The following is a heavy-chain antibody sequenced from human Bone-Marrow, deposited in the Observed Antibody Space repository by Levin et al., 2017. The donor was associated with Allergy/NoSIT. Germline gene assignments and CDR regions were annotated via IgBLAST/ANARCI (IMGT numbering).Heavy chain of an antibody. CDR1: GYTFSSYW. D-gene: IGHD3-10*01. V-gene: IGHV5-51*06. J-gene: IGHJ3*02. Sequence: GESLKISCRGSGYTFSSYWIAWVRQMPGKGLEWMGFIYPGYSDIRYGPSFQAQVTISADKSINTAYLQSSSLQASDTAMYYCAKIFGSGNPNDGFDIWGQETMVTVAS. CDR3: AKIFGSGNPNDGFDI. CDR2: IYPGYSDI.